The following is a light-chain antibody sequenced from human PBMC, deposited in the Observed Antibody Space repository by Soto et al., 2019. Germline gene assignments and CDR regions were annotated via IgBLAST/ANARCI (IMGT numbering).Light chain of an antibody. Sequence: EIVLTQSPGTLSLSPGERATLSCRASQSVSSSYLAWYQQKPGQAPRLLIYCASSRATGIPDRFSGIGSGTDFTLTISRLEPEDFAVYYCYQYDSSPLTFGGGTKVEIK. V-gene: IGKV3-20*01. CDR2: CAS. CDR1: QSVSSSY. CDR3: YQYDSSPLT. J-gene: IGKJ4*01.